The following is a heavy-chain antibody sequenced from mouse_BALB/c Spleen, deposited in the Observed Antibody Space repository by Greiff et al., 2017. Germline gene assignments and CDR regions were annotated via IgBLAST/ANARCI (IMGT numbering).Heavy chain of an antibody. J-gene: IGHJ4*01. CDR2: ISTYYGDA. Sequence: VQLQQSGAELVRPGVSVTISCTGSGYTFTDYAMHWVKQSHAKSLEWIGVISTYYGDASYNQKFKGKATMTVDKSSSTAYMELARLTSEDSAIYYCAALGRYAMDYWGQGTSVTVSS. V-gene: IGHV1S137*01. D-gene: IGHD4-1*01. CDR3: AALGRYAMDY. CDR1: GYTFTDYA.